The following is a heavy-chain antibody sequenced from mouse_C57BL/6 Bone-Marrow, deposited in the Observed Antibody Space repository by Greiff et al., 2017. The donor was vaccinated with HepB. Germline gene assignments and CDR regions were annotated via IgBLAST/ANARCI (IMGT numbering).Heavy chain of an antibody. Sequence: EMKLVESGTVLARPGASVKMSCKTSGYTFTSYWMHWVKQRPGQGLEWIGAIYPGNSDTSYNQKFKGKAKLTAVTSASTAYMELSSLTNEDSAVYYCTRESLCFYYAMDYWGQGTSVTVSS. D-gene: IGHD6-5*01. J-gene: IGHJ4*01. V-gene: IGHV1-5*01. CDR2: IYPGNSDT. CDR3: TRESLCFYYAMDY. CDR1: GYTFTSYW.